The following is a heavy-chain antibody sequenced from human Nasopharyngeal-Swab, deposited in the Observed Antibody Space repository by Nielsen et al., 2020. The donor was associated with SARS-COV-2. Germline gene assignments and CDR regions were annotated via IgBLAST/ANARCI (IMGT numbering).Heavy chain of an antibody. J-gene: IGHJ4*02. D-gene: IGHD3-3*01. CDR1: GFPFTNAW. V-gene: IGHV3-15*01. Sequence: GGSLRPSCSPSGFPFTNAWMSWVRPAPGKGLEWVGRIKTKSDGGTTDYAAPVKGRFTISRDDPKTTLYLQMNSLKPEDTAVYYCTTGESPAVLRVPPRRRNECHYWGQGTLVTVSS. CDR2: IKTKSDGGTT. CDR3: TTGESPAVLRVPPRRRNECHY.